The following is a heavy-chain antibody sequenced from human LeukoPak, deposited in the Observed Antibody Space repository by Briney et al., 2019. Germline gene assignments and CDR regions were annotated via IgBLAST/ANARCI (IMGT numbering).Heavy chain of an antibody. V-gene: IGHV1-46*01. J-gene: IGHJ5*01. CDR2: IDLLGSST. Sequence: ASVKVSCKASGYSFTNYWLHWVRQAPGQGLEWMGVIDLLGSSTNYAQMFQGRVTMTWDTSTSTVYMELSSLRSEDTAVYYCARDRPHNWFDSWGQGTLVTVSS. D-gene: IGHD6-6*01. CDR3: ARDRPHNWFDS. CDR1: GYSFTNYW.